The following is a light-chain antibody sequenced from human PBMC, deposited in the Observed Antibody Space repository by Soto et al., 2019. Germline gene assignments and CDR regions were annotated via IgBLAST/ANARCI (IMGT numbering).Light chain of an antibody. CDR1: QDISNY. V-gene: IGKV1-33*01. CDR3: QQYDNLPIT. Sequence: DIQMTQSPSSLSASVGDRVTITCQASQDISNYLNWYQQKPGKAPKLLIYDASNLETGVPSRFSGSGSGTDFTFTISSLQPEDIATYYCQQYDNLPITFGQGXXXXI. J-gene: IGKJ5*01. CDR2: DAS.